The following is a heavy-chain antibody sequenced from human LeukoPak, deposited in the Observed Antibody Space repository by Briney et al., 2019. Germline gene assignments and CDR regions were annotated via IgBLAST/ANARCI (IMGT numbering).Heavy chain of an antibody. D-gene: IGHD2-15*01. CDR2: MSYDGSNK. CDR3: ARGVVVQSYYYYGMDV. CDR1: GFTFSSYA. V-gene: IGHV3-30-3*01. J-gene: IGHJ6*02. Sequence: GGSLRLSCAASGFTFSSYAMHWVRQAPGKGLEWVAVMSYDGSNKYYADSVKGRFTISRDNAKNSLYLQMNSLRAEDTAVYYCARGVVVQSYYYYGMDVWGQGTTVTVSS.